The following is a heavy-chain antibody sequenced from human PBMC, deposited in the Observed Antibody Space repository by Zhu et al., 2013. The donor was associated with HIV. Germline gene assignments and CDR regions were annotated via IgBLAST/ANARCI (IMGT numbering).Heavy chain of an antibody. J-gene: IGHJ4*02. Sequence: EVQLVESGGGLVKPGGSLRLSCAASGFTFSNAWMSWVRQAPGKGLEWVGRIKSKTDGGTTDYAAPVKGRFTISRDDSKNTLYLQMNSLKTEDTAVHYCTTDLYYDFWSGYQYWGQGTLVTVSS. CDR3: TTDLYYDFWSGYQY. V-gene: IGHV3-15*01. CDR1: GFTFSNAW. D-gene: IGHD3-3*01. CDR2: IKSKTDGGTT.